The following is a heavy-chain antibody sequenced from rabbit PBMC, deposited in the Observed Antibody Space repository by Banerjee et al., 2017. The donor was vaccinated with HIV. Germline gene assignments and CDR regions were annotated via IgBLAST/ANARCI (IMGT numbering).Heavy chain of an antibody. CDR1: GFSFSSNYY. Sequence: QSLEESGGDLVKPGASLTLTCTASGFSFSSNYYMCWVRQAPGKGPEWIGCIYAGSSGSTYYASWAKGRFTISKTSSTTVTLQMTSLTAADTATYFCARNYVNAFDPWGPGTLVTVS. CDR2: IYAGSSGST. CDR3: ARNYVNAFDP. V-gene: IGHV1S40*01. J-gene: IGHJ2*01. D-gene: IGHD1-1*01.